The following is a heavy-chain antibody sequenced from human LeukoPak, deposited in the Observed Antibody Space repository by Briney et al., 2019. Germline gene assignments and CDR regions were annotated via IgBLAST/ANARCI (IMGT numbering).Heavy chain of an antibody. V-gene: IGHV3-7*01. D-gene: IGHD6-13*01. CDR3: ARLTEYSSSWEDY. J-gene: IGHJ4*02. CDR1: GFTFSSYW. Sequence: GGSLRLSCAASGFTFSSYWMSWVRQAPGKGLEWVANIKQDGSEKYYVDSVKGRFTISRDNAKNSLYLQMNSLRAEDTAVYYCARLTEYSSSWEDYWGQGTLVTVSS. CDR2: IKQDGSEK.